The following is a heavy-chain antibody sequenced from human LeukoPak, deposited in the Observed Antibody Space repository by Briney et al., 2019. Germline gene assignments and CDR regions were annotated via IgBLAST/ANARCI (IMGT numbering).Heavy chain of an antibody. D-gene: IGHD3-22*01. CDR3: ARSYYYDSSGYFDY. CDR1: GGTFSSYA. Sequence: SVKVSCKASGGTFSSYAISWVRQAPGQGLEWMGGIIPIFGTANYAQKFQGRVTITADESTSTAYMELSSLRSADTAVYYCARSYYYDSSGYFDYWGQGTLVTVSS. J-gene: IGHJ4*02. CDR2: IIPIFGTA. V-gene: IGHV1-69*13.